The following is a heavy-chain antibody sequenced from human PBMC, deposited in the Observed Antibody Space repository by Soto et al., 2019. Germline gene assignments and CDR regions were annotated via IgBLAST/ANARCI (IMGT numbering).Heavy chain of an antibody. Sequence: ASVKLACKASGYSFTTYYIQWVRHAPGHGPEWLGIINPSTGTTSYAQKFQGRVTMTRDTSTSTVYMELGSLRSEDSAVYYCARVWPNNTLMRGGTDRYYHGLYVWGQGTTVTVSS. CDR3: ARVWPNNTLMRGGTDRYYHGLYV. D-gene: IGHD3-10*01. J-gene: IGHJ6*02. CDR1: GYSFTTYY. CDR2: INPSTGTT. V-gene: IGHV1-46*01.